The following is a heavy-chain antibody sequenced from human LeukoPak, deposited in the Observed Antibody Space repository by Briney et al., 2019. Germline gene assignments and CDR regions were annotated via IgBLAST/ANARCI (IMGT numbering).Heavy chain of an antibody. CDR2: INLKNGNR. CDR3: ARDIVATGESLFD. D-gene: IGHD5-12*01. J-gene: IGHJ4*02. CDR1: GYTFANYD. Sequence: ASVKVSCKASGYTFANYDFNWVRQATGQGLEWMGWINLKNGNRGYVQKFQGRVTMTRNISISTAYLEISGLRSEDTAVYYCARDIVATGESLFDWGQGTLVTVSS. V-gene: IGHV1-8*01.